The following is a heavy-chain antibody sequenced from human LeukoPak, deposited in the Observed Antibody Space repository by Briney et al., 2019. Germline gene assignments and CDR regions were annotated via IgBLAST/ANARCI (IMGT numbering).Heavy chain of an antibody. CDR3: ARGPGLTYYYDSSNYGGMDV. D-gene: IGHD3-22*01. Sequence: PGRSLRLSCAASGFTFSSYAMHWVRQAPGKGLEWVAVISYDGSNKYYADSVKGRFTISRDNSKNTLYLQMNSLRDEDTAVYYCARGPGLTYYYDSSNYGGMDVWGQGTTVTVSS. V-gene: IGHV3-30*14. CDR2: ISYDGSNK. J-gene: IGHJ6*02. CDR1: GFTFSSYA.